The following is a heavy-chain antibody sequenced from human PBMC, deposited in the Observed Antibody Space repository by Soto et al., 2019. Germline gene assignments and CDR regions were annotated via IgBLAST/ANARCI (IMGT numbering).Heavy chain of an antibody. CDR3: AKVFSIFRPLVALDY. D-gene: IGHD5-12*01. CDR2: ISYDGSNK. Sequence: GGSLRLSCAASGFPFSSYGMHWVRQAPGKGLEWVAVISYDGSNKYYADSVKGRFTISRDNSKNTLYLQMNSLRAEDTAVYYCAKVFSIFRPLVALDYWGQGTLVTVSS. CDR1: GFPFSSYG. J-gene: IGHJ4*02. V-gene: IGHV3-30*18.